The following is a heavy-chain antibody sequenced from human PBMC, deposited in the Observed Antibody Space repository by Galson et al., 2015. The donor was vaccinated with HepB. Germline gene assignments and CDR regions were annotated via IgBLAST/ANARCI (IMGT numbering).Heavy chain of an antibody. D-gene: IGHD2-2*01. CDR2: IDPSDSYT. J-gene: IGHJ4*02. CDR3: ARLGRPAPDTSGSIDY. Sequence: QSGAEVKEPGESLRISCKGSGYSFTNYWISWVRQMPGKGLEWMGRIDPSDSYTSYSPSFQGHVTFSADKSISTAHLQWSSLKASDTAMYYCARLGRPAPDTSGSIDYWGQGTLVTVSS. V-gene: IGHV5-10-1*01. CDR1: GYSFTNYW.